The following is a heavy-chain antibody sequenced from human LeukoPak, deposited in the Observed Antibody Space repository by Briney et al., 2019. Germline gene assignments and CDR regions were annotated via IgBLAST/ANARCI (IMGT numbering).Heavy chain of an antibody. Sequence: NPSETLSLTCTVSGGSISSGSHYWSWIRQPPGKGLECIGYIYYSGSTNYNPSLKSRVTISVDTSKNQFSLKLSSVTAADTAVYYCARYSKVVAFDIWGQGTMVTVSS. CDR2: IYYSGST. CDR1: GGSISSGSHY. J-gene: IGHJ3*02. V-gene: IGHV4-61*01. D-gene: IGHD2-21*01. CDR3: ARYSKVVAFDI.